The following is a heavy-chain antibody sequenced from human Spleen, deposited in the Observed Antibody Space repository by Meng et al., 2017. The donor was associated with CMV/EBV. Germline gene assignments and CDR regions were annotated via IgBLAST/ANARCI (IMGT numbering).Heavy chain of an antibody. CDR1: GGSISSSSYY. CDR3: ARWDRTWIDGFDV. CDR2: IYYSGST. J-gene: IGHJ3*01. V-gene: IGHV4-39*07. Sequence: SETLSLTCTVSGGSISSSSYYWGWIRQPPGKGLEWIGSIYYSGSTYYNPSLKSRVTISVDTSKNQFSLKLSSVTAADTAVYYCARWDRTWIDGFDVWGQGTAVTVSS. D-gene: IGHD1-14*01.